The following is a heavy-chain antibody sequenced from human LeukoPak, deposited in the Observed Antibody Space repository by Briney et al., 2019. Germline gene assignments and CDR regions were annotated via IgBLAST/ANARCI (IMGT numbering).Heavy chain of an antibody. J-gene: IGHJ6*03. CDR1: GGTFSSYA. V-gene: IGHV1-2*02. CDR3: ARGAEYYYYMDV. Sequence: GASVNVSCKASGGTFSSYAISGVRQAPGQGLEWMGWINPNSGGTNYAQKFQGRVTMTRATSISTAYMELSSLRSDDTAVYYCARGAEYYYYMDVWGKGTTVTISS. CDR2: INPNSGGT.